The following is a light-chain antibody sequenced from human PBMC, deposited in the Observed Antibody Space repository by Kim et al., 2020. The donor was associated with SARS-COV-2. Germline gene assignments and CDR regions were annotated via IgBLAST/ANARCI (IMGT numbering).Light chain of an antibody. CDR2: QDS. J-gene: IGLJ2*01. Sequence: VSPGETATITCSGNNLGNRFVWWYHQKPGQSPVLVIFQDSMRPSGIPERFSGSNSGNTATLTISETQPMDEADFYCQTWVSRTAVFGGGTKLTVL. V-gene: IGLV3-1*01. CDR1: NLGNRF. CDR3: QTWVSRTAV.